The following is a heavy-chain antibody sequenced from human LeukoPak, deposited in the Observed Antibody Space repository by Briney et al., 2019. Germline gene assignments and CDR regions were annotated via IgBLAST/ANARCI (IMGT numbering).Heavy chain of an antibody. CDR1: GFTFSSYS. J-gene: IGHJ6*02. CDR2: ISSSSSYI. Sequence: PGGSLRLSCAASGFTFSSYSMNWVRQAPGKGLEWVSSISSSSSYIYYADSVKGRFTISRDNSKNTLYLQMNSLRAEDTAVYYCARDLLYNWNDVNYYYYGMDVWGQGTTVTVSS. V-gene: IGHV3-21*01. D-gene: IGHD1-20*01. CDR3: ARDLLYNWNDVNYYYYGMDV.